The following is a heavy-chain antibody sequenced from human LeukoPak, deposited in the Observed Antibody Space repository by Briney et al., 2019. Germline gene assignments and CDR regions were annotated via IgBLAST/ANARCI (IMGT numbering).Heavy chain of an antibody. CDR3: ATILEATRVDY. Sequence: SETLSLTCTVSGGSISSYYWNWIRQPPGRGLEWIGYIYYSGSTNYNPSLKSRVTISVDTSKNQFSLKLSSVTAADTAVYYCATILEATRVDYWGQGTLVTVSS. J-gene: IGHJ4*02. D-gene: IGHD5-12*01. CDR2: IYYSGST. V-gene: IGHV4-59*01. CDR1: GGSISSYY.